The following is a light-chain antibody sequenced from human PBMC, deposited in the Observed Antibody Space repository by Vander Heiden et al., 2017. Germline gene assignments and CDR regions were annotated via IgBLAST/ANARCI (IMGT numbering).Light chain of an antibody. CDR3: QRDYSTGET. J-gene: IGKJ1*01. CDR1: QSVLYSSNNKNY. Sequence: DIVMTQAPYSLAVSVGERTTINCKYSQSVLYSSNNKNYLAWYQQKPGQPPKLLIYWACTRESGVPDRFSGSGSGTDFTLTIISLQAEDVAVYYCQRDYSTGETFGQGTKVEIK. V-gene: IGKV4-1*01. CDR2: WAC.